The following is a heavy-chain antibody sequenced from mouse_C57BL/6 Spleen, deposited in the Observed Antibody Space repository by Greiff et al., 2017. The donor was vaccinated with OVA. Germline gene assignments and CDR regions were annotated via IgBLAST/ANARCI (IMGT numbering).Heavy chain of an antibody. CDR1: GYTFTDHT. D-gene: IGHD1-1*01. V-gene: IGHV1-78*01. Sequence: VKLMESAAELVKPGASVKISCKVSGYTFTDHTIHWMKQRPEQGLEWIGYIYPRDGSTKYNEKFKGKATLTADKSSSTAYMQLNSLTSEDSAVYFCARGGTTVDWYFDVWGTGTTVTVSS. J-gene: IGHJ1*03. CDR2: IYPRDGST. CDR3: ARGGTTVDWYFDV.